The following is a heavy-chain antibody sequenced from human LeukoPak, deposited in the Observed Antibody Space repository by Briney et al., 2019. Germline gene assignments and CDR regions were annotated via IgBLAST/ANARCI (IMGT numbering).Heavy chain of an antibody. D-gene: IGHD3-10*01. CDR1: GVTVSSNY. V-gene: IGHV3-21*01. Sequence: GGSLRLSCAASGVTVSSNYMSWVRQAPGKGLEWVSSISSSSTYIYYADSMKGRFTISRDNAKNSLYLQMNSLRAEDTAVYYCARGYASGSYYGIWGQGTLVTVSS. J-gene: IGHJ4*02. CDR2: ISSSSTYI. CDR3: ARGYASGSYYGI.